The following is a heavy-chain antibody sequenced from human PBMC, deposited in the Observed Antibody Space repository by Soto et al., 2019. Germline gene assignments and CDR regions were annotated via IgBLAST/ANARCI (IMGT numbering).Heavy chain of an antibody. CDR3: ARNFGHYYDSRAAGHFDY. CDR1: GASITSSHW. Sequence: PSETLSLTCTVSAVSGASITSSHWWSWVRQPPGKGLEWIGEIHHSGSTNYNPSLKSRVTISVDKSKNHFSQKMRSMTASATALYYCARNFGHYYDSRAAGHFDYWGQGTLVTVSS. CDR2: IHHSGST. J-gene: IGHJ4*02. V-gene: IGHV4-4*02. D-gene: IGHD3-22*01.